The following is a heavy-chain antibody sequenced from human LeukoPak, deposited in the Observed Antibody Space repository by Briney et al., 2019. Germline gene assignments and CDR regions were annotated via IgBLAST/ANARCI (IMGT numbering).Heavy chain of an antibody. CDR1: GGSISSYY. V-gene: IGHV4-59*01. D-gene: IGHD6-13*01. J-gene: IGHJ4*02. CDR3: ARVTGYMVEDYFDY. CDR2: IYYSGST. Sequence: SETLSLTCTVSGGSISSYYWSWIRQPPGKGLEWIGYIYYSGSTNYNPSLKSRVAISVDTSKNQFSLRLSSVTAADTAVYYCARVTGYMVEDYFDYWGQGTLITVSS.